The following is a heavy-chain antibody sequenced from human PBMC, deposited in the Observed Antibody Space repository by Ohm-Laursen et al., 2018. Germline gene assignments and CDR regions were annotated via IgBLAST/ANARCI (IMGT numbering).Heavy chain of an antibody. V-gene: IGHV4-31*11. CDR3: ARAWYHYDSSGGRERAFDI. CDR2: IYYSGST. CDR1: GGSISSGGYY. D-gene: IGHD3-22*01. Sequence: SQTLSLTCAVPGGSISSGGYYWSWLRQHPGKGLEWIGYIYYSGSTYYNPSLKSRVTISVDTSKNQFSLKLSSVTAADTAVYYCARAWYHYDSSGGRERAFDIWGQGTMVTVSS. J-gene: IGHJ3*02.